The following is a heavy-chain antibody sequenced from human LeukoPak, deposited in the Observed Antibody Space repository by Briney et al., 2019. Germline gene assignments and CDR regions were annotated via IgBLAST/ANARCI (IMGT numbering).Heavy chain of an antibody. V-gene: IGHV4-30-4*01. CDR1: GGSISSGDYY. CDR2: IYYSGST. Sequence: SESLSLTCTVSGGSISSGDYYWSWIRQPPGKGLEWIGYIYYSGSTYYNPSLKSRVTISVDTSKNQFSLKLSSVTAAGTAVYYCARDPLSPGYYYGMDVWGQGTTVTVSS. CDR3: ARDPLSPGYYYGMDV. D-gene: IGHD3-10*01. J-gene: IGHJ6*02.